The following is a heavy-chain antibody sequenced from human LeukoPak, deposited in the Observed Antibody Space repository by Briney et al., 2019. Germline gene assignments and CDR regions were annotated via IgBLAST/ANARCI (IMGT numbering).Heavy chain of an antibody. CDR3: ARHQAYYYDTRGYFDF. CDR2: VHFSGTT. D-gene: IGHD3-22*01. CDR1: GGSIRANTNFWGWNSSNY. V-gene: IGHV4-39*01. Sequence: SETLSLTCSVSGGSIRANTNFWGWNSSNYWGWIRQPPGKGLEWIGSVHFSGTTYYHPSLQSRFTISVDTSKNQFSLEVTSVTASDTSVYYCARHQAYYYDTRGYFDFWGQGTLVTVSS. J-gene: IGHJ4*02.